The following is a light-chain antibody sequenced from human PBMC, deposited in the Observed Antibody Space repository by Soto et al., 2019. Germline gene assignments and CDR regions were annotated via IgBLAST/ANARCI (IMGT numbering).Light chain of an antibody. CDR1: SSDVGGSKY. Sequence: QSALTQPASVSVSLGQSITISCTGTSSDVGGSKYGSWYQQHPGEAPKLMIYEVSNRPSGVSNRLSGYKSGNTASLTISGRQADDEAEYYCGSYATSNTPVLFGGGTKLTAL. CDR2: EVS. V-gene: IGLV2-14*01. CDR3: GSYATSNTPVL. J-gene: IGLJ2*01.